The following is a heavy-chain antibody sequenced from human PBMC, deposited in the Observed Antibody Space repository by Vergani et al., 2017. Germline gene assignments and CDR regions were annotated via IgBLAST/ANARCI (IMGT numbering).Heavy chain of an antibody. CDR1: GFTFSSYA. V-gene: IGHV3-23*01. D-gene: IGHD3-10*01. J-gene: IGHJ4*02. CDR3: ANEGARDGSGSYYKGDY. CDR2: ISGSGGST. Sequence: EVQLLESGGGLVQPGGSLRLSCAASGFTFSSYAMSWVRQAPGKGLEWVSAISGSGGSTYYADSVKGRFTISRAKSKNTLYLQMNSLRAEGTAVYYCANEGARDGSGSYYKGDYWGQGTLVTVSS.